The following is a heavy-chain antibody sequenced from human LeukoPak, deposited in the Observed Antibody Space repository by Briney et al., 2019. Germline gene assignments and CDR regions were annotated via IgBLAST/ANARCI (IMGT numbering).Heavy chain of an antibody. V-gene: IGHV3-30-3*01. J-gene: IGHJ4*02. Sequence: PGGSLRLSCAASGFTFSSYAMHWVRQAPAKGLEWVAVISYDGSNKYYADSVKGRFTISRDNSKNTLYLQMNSLRAEDTAVYYCARDPAMAYFDYWGQGTLVTVSS. CDR3: ARDPAMAYFDY. D-gene: IGHD5-18*01. CDR1: GFTFSSYA. CDR2: ISYDGSNK.